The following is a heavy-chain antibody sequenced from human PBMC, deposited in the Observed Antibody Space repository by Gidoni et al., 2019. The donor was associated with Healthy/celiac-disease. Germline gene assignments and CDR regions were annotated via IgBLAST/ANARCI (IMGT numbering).Heavy chain of an antibody. Sequence: QVQHVQSGAEVRKPGYSGKVACTASGGTFSSDALSWVRQAPGQGLEWRGGISPIFGTADYAQRFQGIVTFSEDDSTSTAYMELSSLRSEVTAVYYCARVGVHYCSGGSCLDFDYWGQGTLVTVSS. CDR2: ISPIFGTA. CDR3: ARVGVHYCSGGSCLDFDY. V-gene: IGHV1-69*01. J-gene: IGHJ4*02. CDR1: GGTFSSDA. D-gene: IGHD2-15*01.